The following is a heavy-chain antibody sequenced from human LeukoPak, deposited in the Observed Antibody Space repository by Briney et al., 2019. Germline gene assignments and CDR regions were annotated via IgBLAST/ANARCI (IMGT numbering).Heavy chain of an antibody. D-gene: IGHD5-12*01. J-gene: IGHJ4*02. V-gene: IGHV1-18*01. Sequence: ASVKVSCKTSGYTFSSYGISWVRQAPGQGLEWMGWISGYNGYTHYAQKIQGRVTMTTDTSTSTAYMELSSLRSEDTAVYYCAREGGYSGYEFDYWGQGTLVTVSS. CDR2: ISGYNGYT. CDR1: GYTFSSYG. CDR3: AREGGYSGYEFDY.